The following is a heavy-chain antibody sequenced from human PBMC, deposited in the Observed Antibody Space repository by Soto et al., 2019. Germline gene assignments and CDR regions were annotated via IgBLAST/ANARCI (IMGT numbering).Heavy chain of an antibody. D-gene: IGHD1-26*01. CDR2: IVVISNTV. CDR1: GSTFNNFA. CDR3: ARASKRWEVHYYFDY. Sequence: QVVLLQSGSEVKEPGSSVRVSCQISGSTFNNFAFSWVRQAPGHGPEWMGGIVVISNTVDYSQRFQDRVTITADTSTNTLYMELGSLTFEDTAVYYWARASKRWEVHYYFDYWGQGTLVTVSS. V-gene: IGHV1-69*06. J-gene: IGHJ4*02.